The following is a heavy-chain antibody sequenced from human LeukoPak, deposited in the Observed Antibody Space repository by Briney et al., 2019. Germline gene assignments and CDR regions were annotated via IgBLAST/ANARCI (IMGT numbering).Heavy chain of an antibody. V-gene: IGHV1-18*01. CDR3: ARSFNYYGSGSYYNDY. CDR2: ISAFNGYT. CDR1: GYTFTNYG. D-gene: IGHD3-10*01. Sequence: ASVKVSCKASGYTFTNYGISWVRQAPGQGHEWMGWISAFNGYTNYAQKIQGRVTMTTDTSTSTAYMELRSLRSDDTAVYYCARSFNYYGSGSYYNDYWGQGTLVTVSS. J-gene: IGHJ4*02.